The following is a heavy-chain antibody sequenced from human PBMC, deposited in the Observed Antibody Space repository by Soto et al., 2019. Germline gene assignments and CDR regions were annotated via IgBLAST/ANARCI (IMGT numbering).Heavy chain of an antibody. D-gene: IGHD3-22*01. CDR1: GGTFSSYA. CDR3: ASSRGGYYYDSSGYHNNWFDP. V-gene: IGHV1-69*13. CDR2: IIPIFGTA. Sequence: SVKVSCKASGGTFSSYAISWVRQAPGQGLEWMGGIIPIFGTANYAQKFQGRVTITADESTSTAYMELSSLRSEDTAVYYCASSRGGYYYDSSGYHNNWFDPWXQGXLVXVSS. J-gene: IGHJ5*02.